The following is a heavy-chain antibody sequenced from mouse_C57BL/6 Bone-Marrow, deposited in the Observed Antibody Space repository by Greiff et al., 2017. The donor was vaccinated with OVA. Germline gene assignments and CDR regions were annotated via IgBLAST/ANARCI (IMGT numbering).Heavy chain of an antibody. Sequence: VQLQESGAELARPGASVKLSCKASGYTFTSYGISWVKQRPGQGLEWIGEIYPRSGSTYYNEKFKGKATLTADKSSSTAYMELRSLTSEDSAVYFCARDGYYRFAYWGQGTRVTVSA. V-gene: IGHV1-81*01. CDR1: GYTFTSYG. CDR3: ARDGYYRFAY. D-gene: IGHD2-3*01. J-gene: IGHJ3*01. CDR2: IYPRSGST.